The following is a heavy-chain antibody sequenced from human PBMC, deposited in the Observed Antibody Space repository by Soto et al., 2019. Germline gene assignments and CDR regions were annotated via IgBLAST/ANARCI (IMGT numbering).Heavy chain of an antibody. J-gene: IGHJ6*02. Sequence: SGWSLRLSCASSVFTFSSYGMHWVRQAPGKGLEWVAVISYDGSNKYYADSVKGRFTISRDNSKNTLYLQMNSLRAEDTAVYYCATPLRITMVRGVNYYGMDVWGQGTTVTVSS. D-gene: IGHD3-10*01. V-gene: IGHV3-30*03. CDR1: VFTFSSYG. CDR2: ISYDGSNK. CDR3: ATPLRITMVRGVNYYGMDV.